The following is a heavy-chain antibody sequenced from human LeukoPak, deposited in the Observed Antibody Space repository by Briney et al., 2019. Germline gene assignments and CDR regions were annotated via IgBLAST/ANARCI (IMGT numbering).Heavy chain of an antibody. CDR1: GFTFSSYW. V-gene: IGHV3-7*01. CDR3: ARDRAFGGVIGAFDI. CDR2: IKQDGSEK. Sequence: GGSLRLSCAASGFTFSSYWMSWVRQAPGKGLEWVANIKQDGSEKYYVDSVKGRFTISRDNAKNSLYLQMNSLRAEDTAVYYCARDRAFGGVIGAFDIWVQGTMVTVSS. J-gene: IGHJ3*02. D-gene: IGHD3-16*01.